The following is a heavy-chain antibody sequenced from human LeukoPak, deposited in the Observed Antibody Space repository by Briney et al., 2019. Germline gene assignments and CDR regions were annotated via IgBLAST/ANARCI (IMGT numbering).Heavy chain of an antibody. CDR2: IYYSGRT. CDR3: ARSNDYGDYD. V-gene: IGHV4-31*03. Sequence: SETLSLTCTVSGGSVNSGGYYWTWIRQHPGKGLERLGYIYYSGRTYYNPSLKSRITISLDTSKNQFSLNLTSVSAADTAFYFCARSNDYGDYDRGQGTLITVSS. CDR1: GGSVNSGGYY. J-gene: IGHJ4*02. D-gene: IGHD4-17*01.